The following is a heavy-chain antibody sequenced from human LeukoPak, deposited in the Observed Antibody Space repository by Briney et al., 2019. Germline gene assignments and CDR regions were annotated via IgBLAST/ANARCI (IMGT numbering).Heavy chain of an antibody. V-gene: IGHV3-23*01. Sequence: GGSLRLSCAASGFTFSSYAISWVRQAPGKGLEWVSAISGSGGTTYYADSVRGRFTISRDNSKNTLYLQMNSLRAEDTAVYYCAKAKYCSGGSCYCDYWGQGTRVTVSS. CDR3: AKAKYCSGGSCYCDY. CDR2: ISGSGGTT. CDR1: GFTFSSYA. J-gene: IGHJ4*02. D-gene: IGHD2-15*01.